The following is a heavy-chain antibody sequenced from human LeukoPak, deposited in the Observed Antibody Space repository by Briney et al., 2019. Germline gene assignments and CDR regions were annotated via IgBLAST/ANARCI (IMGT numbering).Heavy chain of an antibody. D-gene: IGHD6-19*01. J-gene: IGHJ6*02. CDR2: IYYSGST. Sequence: SETLSLTCTVSGGSISSSSYYWGWIRQPPGKGLEWIGSIYYSGSTNYNPSLKSRVTISVDTSKNQFSLKPSSVTAADTAVYYCARGLGYSSGWYDRSYYGMDVWGQGTTVTVSS. CDR3: ARGLGYSSGWYDRSYYGMDV. CDR1: GGSISSSSYY. V-gene: IGHV4-39*07.